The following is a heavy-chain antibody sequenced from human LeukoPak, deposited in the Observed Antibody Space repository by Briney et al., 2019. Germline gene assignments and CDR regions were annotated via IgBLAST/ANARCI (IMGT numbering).Heavy chain of an antibody. CDR1: GGSISSGGYS. J-gene: IGHJ4*02. CDR2: IYHSGST. Sequence: PSETLSLTCAVSGGSISSGGYSWSWIRQPPGKGLEWIGYIYHSGSTYYNPSLKSRVTISVDRSKNQFSPKLSSVTAADTAVYYCARAREGHLDYWGQGTLVTVSS. CDR3: ARAREGHLDY. V-gene: IGHV4-30-2*01.